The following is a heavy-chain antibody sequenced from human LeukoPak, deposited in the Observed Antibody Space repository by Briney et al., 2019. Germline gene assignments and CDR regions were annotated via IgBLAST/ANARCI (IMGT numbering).Heavy chain of an antibody. Sequence: PGGSLRLSCAASGFNTGVYWMTWVRQAPGKGLEWVANIKQDGSERTYVDSVKGRFTISRDNAKNSIYLQMNSLRVEDTAIYYCARDGGNDWYDPWGQGTLVSVSS. V-gene: IGHV3-7*01. CDR2: IKQDGSER. J-gene: IGHJ5*02. D-gene: IGHD3-16*01. CDR1: GFNTGVYW. CDR3: ARDGGNDWYDP.